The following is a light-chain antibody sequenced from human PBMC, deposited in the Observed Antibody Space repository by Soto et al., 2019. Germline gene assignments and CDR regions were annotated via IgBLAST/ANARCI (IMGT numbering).Light chain of an antibody. Sequence: QSALTQPPSASGSPGQSVTISCTGTSSDVGGYNYVSWYQQHPDKAPKLMIYEVTKRPSGVPDRFSGSKSDNTASLTVSGLQAEDEADYYCSSYAGSNNFDVFGTGTKLTVL. J-gene: IGLJ1*01. CDR2: EVT. CDR3: SSYAGSNNFDV. CDR1: SSDVGGYNY. V-gene: IGLV2-8*01.